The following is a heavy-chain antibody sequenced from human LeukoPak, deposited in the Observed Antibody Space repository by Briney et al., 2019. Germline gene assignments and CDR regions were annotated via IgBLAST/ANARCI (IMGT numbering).Heavy chain of an antibody. CDR1: GYTLTELS. CDR3: AKGWGPDSSTVSWFDP. CDR2: FDPEDGET. Sequence: ASVKVSCKVSGYTLTELSMHWVRQAPGKGLEWMGRFDPEDGETIYAQKLQGRVTMTEDTSTNTAHMELSSLRSEDTAVYYCAKGWGPDSSTVSWFDPWGQGTLVTVSS. J-gene: IGHJ5*02. V-gene: IGHV1-24*01. D-gene: IGHD4-11*01.